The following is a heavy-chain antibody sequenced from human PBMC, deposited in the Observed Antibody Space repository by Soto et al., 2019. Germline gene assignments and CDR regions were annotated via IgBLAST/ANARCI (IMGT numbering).Heavy chain of an antibody. Sequence: KPSETLSLTCAVSGGSISSYYWSWIRQPPGKGLEWIGYIYYSGSTNYNPSLKSRVTISVDTSKNQFSLKLSSVTAADTAVYYCARGRSGYDYSYYYGMDVWGQGTTVTVSS. CDR3: ARGRSGYDYSYYYGMDV. D-gene: IGHD5-12*01. CDR2: IYYSGST. V-gene: IGHV4-59*01. CDR1: GGSISSYY. J-gene: IGHJ6*02.